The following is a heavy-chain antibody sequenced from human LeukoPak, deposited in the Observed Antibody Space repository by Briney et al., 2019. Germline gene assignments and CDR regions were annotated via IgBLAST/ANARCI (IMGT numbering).Heavy chain of an antibody. CDR2: INPNIGGT. D-gene: IGHD1-26*01. CDR3: ARGGSYAEYLQH. CDR1: GYIFTGYY. V-gene: IGHV1-2*02. J-gene: IGHJ1*01. Sequence: ASVKVSCTASGYIFTGYYIHRVRQAPGQGLEWMGWINPNIGGTNYEQKFQGRVTITRDTSISTRYMELRSLRSDDTAVYYCARGGSYAEYLQHWGQGTLVTVSS.